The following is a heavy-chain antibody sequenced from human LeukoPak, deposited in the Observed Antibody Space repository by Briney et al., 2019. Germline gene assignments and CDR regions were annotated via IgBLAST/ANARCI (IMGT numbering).Heavy chain of an antibody. J-gene: IGHJ3*02. Sequence: ASVKVSCKASGGTFSSYAISWVRQAPGQGLEWMGWISAYNGNTNYAQKLQGRVTMTTDTSTSTAYMELRSLRSDDTAVYYCARDYYGSGLDAFDIWGQGTMVTVSS. CDR1: GGTFSSYA. D-gene: IGHD3-10*01. CDR3: ARDYYGSGLDAFDI. CDR2: ISAYNGNT. V-gene: IGHV1-18*01.